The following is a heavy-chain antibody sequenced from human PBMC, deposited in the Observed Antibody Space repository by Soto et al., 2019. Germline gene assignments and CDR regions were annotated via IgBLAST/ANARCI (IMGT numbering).Heavy chain of an antibody. J-gene: IGHJ4*02. D-gene: IGHD4-4*01. CDR2: ISYDGSNK. CDR3: AKDQYPPPLASQPFDY. Sequence: PGGSLRLSCAASGFTFSSYGMHWVRQAPGKGLEWVAVISYDGSNKYYADSVKGRFTISRDNSKNTLYLQMNSLRAEDTAVYYCAKDQYPPPLASQPFDYWGQGTLVTVSS. CDR1: GFTFSSYG. V-gene: IGHV3-30*18.